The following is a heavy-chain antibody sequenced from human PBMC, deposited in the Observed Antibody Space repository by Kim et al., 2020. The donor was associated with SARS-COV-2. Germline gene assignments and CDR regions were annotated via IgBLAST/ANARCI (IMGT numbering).Heavy chain of an antibody. CDR2: INHSGST. V-gene: IGHV4-34*01. CDR3: ARVSGRLD. CDR1: GGSFSGYY. J-gene: IGHJ4*02. D-gene: IGHD6-25*01. Sequence: SETLSLTCAVYGGSFSGYYWSWIRQTPGKGLEWIGEINHSGSTNYNPSLKSRVTVSVDTSKNQFSLKMSSVTAADTAVYYCARVSGRLDWGQGTLVTVSS.